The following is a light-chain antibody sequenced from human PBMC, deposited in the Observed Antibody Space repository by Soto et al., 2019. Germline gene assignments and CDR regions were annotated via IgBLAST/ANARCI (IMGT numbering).Light chain of an antibody. V-gene: IGLV2-11*01. CDR1: SSDVGGYNY. CDR3: RSYAGSYSYV. CDR2: DVS. J-gene: IGLJ6*01. Sequence: QSALAQPRSVSGSPGQSVTISCTGTSSDVGGYNYVSWYQEQPGKAPKLMIYDVSKRPSGVPDRFSGSKSGNTASLTISGLQAEDEADYYCRSYAGSYSYVFGSGTKV.